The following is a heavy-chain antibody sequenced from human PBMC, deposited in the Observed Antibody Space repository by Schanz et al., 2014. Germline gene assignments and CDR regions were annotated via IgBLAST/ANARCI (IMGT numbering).Heavy chain of an antibody. J-gene: IGHJ4*02. D-gene: IGHD3-9*01. CDR1: GFTFSNHA. CDR3: AKHVRSLTGNDY. V-gene: IGHV3-23*01. Sequence: EVHLLESGGGLVQPGGSLRLSCAASGFTFSNHASSWVRQAPGKGLEWVSTLSGSGAGTFYADSVKGRFTISRDNSENTLYLQVNSLRAEDTAVYYCAKHVRSLTGNDYWGQGTLXTVSS. CDR2: LSGSGAGT.